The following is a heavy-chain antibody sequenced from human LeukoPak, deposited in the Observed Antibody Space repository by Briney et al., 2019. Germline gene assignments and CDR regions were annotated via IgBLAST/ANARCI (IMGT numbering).Heavy chain of an antibody. CDR2: MYYSGST. V-gene: IGHV4-59*01. Sequence: KPSETLSLTCTVSGGSISSYYWSWVRQHPGKGVEWGGYMYYSGSTNYNPSRKSRGTITVDTTKKQFSLKLSSVTAADTAVYYCARTEWLVDAFDIWGQGTMVTVSS. CDR3: ARTEWLVDAFDI. CDR1: GGSISSYY. J-gene: IGHJ3*02. D-gene: IGHD3-3*01.